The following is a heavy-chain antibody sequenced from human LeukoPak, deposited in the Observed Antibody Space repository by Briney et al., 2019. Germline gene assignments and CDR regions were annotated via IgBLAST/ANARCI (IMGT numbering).Heavy chain of an antibody. CDR3: ARIYSGYSSNLVDY. CDR1: GFTFSSYS. V-gene: IGHV3-48*02. D-gene: IGHD5-12*01. Sequence: GGSLRLSCAASGFTFSSYSMNWVRQAPGKGLEWVSYIHSGTGPMYYADSVKGRFTISRDNARNSLYLQMNSLRDEDTAVYYCARIYSGYSSNLVDYWGQGTLVTVSS. J-gene: IGHJ4*02. CDR2: IHSGTGPM.